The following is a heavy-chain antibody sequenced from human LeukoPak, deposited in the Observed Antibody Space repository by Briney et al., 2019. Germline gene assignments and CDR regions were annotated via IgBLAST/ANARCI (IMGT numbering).Heavy chain of an antibody. D-gene: IGHD3-16*01. CDR2: ISNSGTMI. J-gene: IGHJ4*02. CDR3: AGGVQGAGPFDY. CDR1: GFTFSDYY. V-gene: IGHV3-11*01. Sequence: GGSLRLSCAASGFTFSDYYMSWIRHAPGKGLEWISYISNSGTMIYYRDSVKGRFTVSRDNAQNSLYLQMNSLRAEDTALYYCAGGVQGAGPFDYWGQGSLVTVSS.